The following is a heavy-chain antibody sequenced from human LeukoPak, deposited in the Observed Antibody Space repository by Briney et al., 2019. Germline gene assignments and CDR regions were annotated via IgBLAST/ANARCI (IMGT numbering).Heavy chain of an antibody. Sequence: SETLSLTCTVSGYSISSGYYWAWIRQPPGKGLEWIGSIFHTGSTYHNPSLKSRVTISVDKSKNQFSLKLSSVTAADTAVYYCARNLPGHDAFDIWGQGTMVTVSS. V-gene: IGHV4-38-2*02. CDR3: ARNLPGHDAFDI. J-gene: IGHJ3*02. CDR2: IFHTGST. CDR1: GYSISSGYY. D-gene: IGHD3-10*01.